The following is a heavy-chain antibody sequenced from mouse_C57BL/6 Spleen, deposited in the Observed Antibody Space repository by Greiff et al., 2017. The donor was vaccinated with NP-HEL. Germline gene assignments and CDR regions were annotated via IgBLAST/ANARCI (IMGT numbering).Heavy chain of an antibody. D-gene: IGHD2-12*01. CDR2: IDPSDSYT. Sequence: QVQLKESGAELVMPGASVKLSCKASGYTFTSYWMHWVKQRPGQGLEWIGEIDPSDSYTNYNQKFKGKSTLTVDKSSSTAYMQLSSLTSEDSAVYYCARRVVSYWYFDVWGTGTTVTVSS. J-gene: IGHJ1*03. V-gene: IGHV1-69*01. CDR1: GYTFTSYW. CDR3: ARRVVSYWYFDV.